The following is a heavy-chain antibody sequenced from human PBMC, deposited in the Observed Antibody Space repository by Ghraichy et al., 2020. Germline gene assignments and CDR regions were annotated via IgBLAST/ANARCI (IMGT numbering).Heavy chain of an antibody. J-gene: IGHJ3*02. D-gene: IGHD6-13*01. V-gene: IGHV1-2*06. CDR2: INPNSGGT. CDR1: GYTFTGYY. Sequence: ASVKVSCKASGYTFTGYYMHWVRQAPGQGLEWMGRINPNSGGTNYAQKFQGRVTMTRDTSISTAYMELSRLRSDDTAVYYCAREGYTSSWSPSGDPFDIWGQGTMVTVSS. CDR3: AREGYTSSWSPSGDPFDI.